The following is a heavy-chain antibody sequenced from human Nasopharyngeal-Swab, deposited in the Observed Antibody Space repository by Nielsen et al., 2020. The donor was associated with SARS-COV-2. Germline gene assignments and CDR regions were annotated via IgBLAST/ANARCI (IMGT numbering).Heavy chain of an antibody. J-gene: IGHJ6*02. V-gene: IGHV3-53*04. D-gene: IGHD6-13*01. CDR1: GFTVSSNY. CDR2: IYSGGST. CDR3: ARDYPVGQLNYYYGMDV. Sequence: GSLRLSCAASGFTVSSNYMSWVRQAPGKGLEWVSVIYSGGSTYYADSVKGRFTISRHNSKNTLYLQMNSLRAEDTAVYYCARDYPVGQLNYYYGMDVWGQGTTVTVSS.